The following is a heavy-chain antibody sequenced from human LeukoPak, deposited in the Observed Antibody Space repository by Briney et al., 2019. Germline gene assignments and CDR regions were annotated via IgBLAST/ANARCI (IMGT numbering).Heavy chain of an antibody. D-gene: IGHD4-17*01. Sequence: SETLSLTCGVSSGSFTNYYWGWVRQSPGTGLEWIGEVNHSGTTNYNPSLKSRVTISVDTSKKQFFLKLDSVTATDTAMYYCARGLNYGYFDYWGQGILVTVSS. V-gene: IGHV4-34*01. CDR2: VNHSGTT. J-gene: IGHJ4*02. CDR1: SGSFTNYY. CDR3: ARGLNYGYFDY.